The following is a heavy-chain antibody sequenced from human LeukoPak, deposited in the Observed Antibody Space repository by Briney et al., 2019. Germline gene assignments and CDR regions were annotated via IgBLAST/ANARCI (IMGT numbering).Heavy chain of an antibody. Sequence: SETLSLTCTVSGGSISSYYWSWIRQPPGKGLEWIGYIYYSGSTNYNPSLKSRVTISVDTSKNQFSLKLSSVTAADTAVYYCASMKVATLNFDYWGQGTLVTVSS. D-gene: IGHD5-12*01. J-gene: IGHJ4*02. CDR1: GGSISSYY. V-gene: IGHV4-59*12. CDR2: IYYSGST. CDR3: ASMKVATLNFDY.